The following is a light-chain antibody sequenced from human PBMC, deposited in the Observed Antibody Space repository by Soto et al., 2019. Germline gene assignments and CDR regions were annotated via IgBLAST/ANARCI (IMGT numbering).Light chain of an antibody. CDR1: SSNIGSNT. CDR3: ATWDDSLNGAYV. CDR2: SNN. Sequence: QSVLTQPPSASGTPGQRVTISCSGSSSNIGSNTVNWYQQLPGTAPKLLIYSNNQRPSGVPDRFSGSKSDTSASLAISALQSEDKADYYCATWDDSLNGAYVFGTGTKLTVL. V-gene: IGLV1-44*01. J-gene: IGLJ1*01.